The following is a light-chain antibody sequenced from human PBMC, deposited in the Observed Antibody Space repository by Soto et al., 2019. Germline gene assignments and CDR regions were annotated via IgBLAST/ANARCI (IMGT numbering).Light chain of an antibody. Sequence: QSALTQPASVSGSPGQSITISCTGTSSDVGGSNYVSWYQQHPGKAPKLMIYDVSNRPSGVSNRFSGSKSGNTAALTISGLQAEDEADYYCSSYTSSTPDVVFGGGTKLTVL. J-gene: IGLJ2*01. CDR3: SSYTSSTPDVV. CDR1: SSDVGGSNY. V-gene: IGLV2-14*01. CDR2: DVS.